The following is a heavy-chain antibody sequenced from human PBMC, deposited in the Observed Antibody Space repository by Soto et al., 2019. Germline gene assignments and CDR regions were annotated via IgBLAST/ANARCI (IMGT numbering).Heavy chain of an antibody. Sequence: QVQLQESGPGLVKPSGTLSLTCAVSGGSISSSNWWSWVRQPPGKGLEWIGEIYHSGSTNYNPSLKSRVTISVDKSKNQFSLKLSSVTAADTAVYYCARMWLAKPPLTFYYYYGMDVWGQGTTVTVSS. CDR2: IYHSGST. D-gene: IGHD6-19*01. J-gene: IGHJ6*02. CDR3: ARMWLAKPPLTFYYYYGMDV. CDR1: GGSISSSNW. V-gene: IGHV4-4*02.